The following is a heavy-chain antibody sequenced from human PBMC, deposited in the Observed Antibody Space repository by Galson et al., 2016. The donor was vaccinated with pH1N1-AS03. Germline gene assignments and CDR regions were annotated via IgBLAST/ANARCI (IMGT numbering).Heavy chain of an antibody. CDR2: MYSRGDT. Sequence: SETLSLTRTVSLGSISGYYWSWIRQPAGKRLEWIGRMYSRGDTRYSPSLDSRITMSVDTSKNQFFLSLQSVTAADTAVYYCARLGLRDNNGYYGSGYDYYDKWGQGILVTVSS. CDR1: LGSISGYY. CDR3: ARLGLRDNNGYYGSGYDYYDK. D-gene: IGHD3-10*01. V-gene: IGHV4-4*07. J-gene: IGHJ4*02.